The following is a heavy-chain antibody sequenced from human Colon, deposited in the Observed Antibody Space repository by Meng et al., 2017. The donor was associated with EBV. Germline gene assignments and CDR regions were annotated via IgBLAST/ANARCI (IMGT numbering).Heavy chain of an antibody. CDR3: VARSHPQDVDY. Sequence: EVKWLGSGGHLIQPGESLILSCVAPGLTLSYYDVSWVRQAPGKGLEWLSVITASSGSTFYAESAKGRFTISRDSSKTTVYLQMKSPRGEDTAVYYCVARSHPQDVDYWGQGTLVTVSS. CDR1: GLTLSYYD. J-gene: IGHJ4*02. V-gene: IGHV3-23*01. CDR2: ITASSGST.